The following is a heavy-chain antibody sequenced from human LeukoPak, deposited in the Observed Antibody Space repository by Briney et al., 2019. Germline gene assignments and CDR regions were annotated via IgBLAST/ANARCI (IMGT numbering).Heavy chain of an antibody. CDR1: GFTSIDDP. CDR3: VRDTHYAFNI. V-gene: IGHV3-48*01. CDR2: IRSGGGDK. Sequence: GRSLRLSCAASGFTSIDDPMNWVRQAPGKGLEWVSNIRSGGGDKYYADSVKGRFTLSRDNVKNTLYLHMNSLGAEDTAVYYCVRDTHYAFNIWGQGTMVTVS. J-gene: IGHJ3*02.